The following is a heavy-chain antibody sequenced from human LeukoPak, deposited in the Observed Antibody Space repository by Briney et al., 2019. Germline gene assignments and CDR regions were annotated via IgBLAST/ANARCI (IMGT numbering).Heavy chain of an antibody. CDR2: ISGSGGNI. J-gene: IGHJ4*02. V-gene: IGHV3-23*01. D-gene: IGHD5-18*01. CDR1: GFIFSNYG. Sequence: GGSLRLSCAASGFIFSNYGMSWVRQAPGKGLEWISTISGSGGNIYYADSVKGRFIIARDNTENTLYLEMDSLRVEDTAIYYCAWKDTTMLYFDFWGQGTLVTVSS. CDR3: AWKDTTMLYFDF.